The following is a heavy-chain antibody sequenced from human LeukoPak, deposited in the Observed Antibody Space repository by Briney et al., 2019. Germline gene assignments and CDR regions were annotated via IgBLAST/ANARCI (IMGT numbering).Heavy chain of an antibody. J-gene: IGHJ4*02. D-gene: IGHD3-3*01. CDR3: ARGSYYDFWSGYYIGGDY. Sequence: ASVKVSCKASGYTFTSYDINWVRQTTGQGLEWMGWMNPNSGNTGYAQKFQGRVTITRNTSISTAYMELSSLRSEDTAVYYCARGSYYDFWSGYYIGGDYWGQGTLVTVSS. V-gene: IGHV1-8*03. CDR1: GYTFTSYD. CDR2: MNPNSGNT.